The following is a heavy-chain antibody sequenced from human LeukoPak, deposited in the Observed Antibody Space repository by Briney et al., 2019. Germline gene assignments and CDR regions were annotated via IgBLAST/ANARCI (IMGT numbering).Heavy chain of an antibody. V-gene: IGHV4-34*01. Sequence: SETLSLTCAVYGGSFSHYYWSWIRQSPGMGLEWIGEINDSGIINYNPSLMSRVTISVDKSKNQFSLKLSSATAADTAVYYCARRWNYGRNYYIDVWGKGATVSVSS. CDR1: GGSFSHYY. D-gene: IGHD1-7*01. J-gene: IGHJ6*03. CDR2: INDSGII. CDR3: ARRWNYGRNYYIDV.